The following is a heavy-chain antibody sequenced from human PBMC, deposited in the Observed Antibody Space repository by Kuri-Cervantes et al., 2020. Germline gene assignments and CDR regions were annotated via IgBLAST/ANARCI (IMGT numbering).Heavy chain of an antibody. D-gene: IGHD4/OR15-4a*01. Sequence: GESLKISCAASGFTFSSYWMHWVRQAPGKGLVWVSRINSDGSSTSYADSVKGRFTISRDNSKNSLYLQMNSLRTEDTAWYYCAKDMGLGTPNFDYWGQGTLVTVSS. J-gene: IGHJ4*02. CDR1: GFTFSSYW. CDR2: INSDGSST. V-gene: IGHV3-74*01. CDR3: AKDMGLGTPNFDY.